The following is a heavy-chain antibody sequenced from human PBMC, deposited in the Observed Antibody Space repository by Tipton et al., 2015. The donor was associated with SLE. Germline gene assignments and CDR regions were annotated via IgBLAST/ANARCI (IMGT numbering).Heavy chain of an antibody. Sequence: VQLVPSGAEVKKPGESLKISCKGSGYSFTSYWIGWVRQMPGKGLGWMGIIYPGDSDTRYSPSFQGQVTISADKSISTAYLQWSSLKASDTAMYYCARLRTAAAGTGRNSYYFDYWGQGTLVTVSS. CDR3: ARLRTAAAGTGRNSYYFDY. CDR1: GYSFTSYW. D-gene: IGHD6-13*01. J-gene: IGHJ4*02. V-gene: IGHV5-51*03. CDR2: IYPGDSDT.